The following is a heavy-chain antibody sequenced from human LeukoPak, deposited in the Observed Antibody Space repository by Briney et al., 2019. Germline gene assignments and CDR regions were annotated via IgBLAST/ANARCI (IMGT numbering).Heavy chain of an antibody. CDR3: ARDKMATNPLTLPY. Sequence: ASVKVSCKASGYTFTDYYMHWVRLAPGQGLEWMGWIIPNSGDTDYAQKFQGRVTMTRDTSISTAYMELSRLRSDDTAVYYCARDKMATNPLTLPYWGQGTLITVSS. CDR1: GYTFTDYY. V-gene: IGHV1-2*02. D-gene: IGHD5-24*01. CDR2: IIPNSGDT. J-gene: IGHJ4*02.